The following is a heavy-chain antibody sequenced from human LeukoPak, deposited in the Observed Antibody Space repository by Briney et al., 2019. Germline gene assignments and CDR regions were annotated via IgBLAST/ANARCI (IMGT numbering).Heavy chain of an antibody. CDR3: AKDLLGSSGWYDRTYYYYGMDV. CDR1: GFTFSSYA. D-gene: IGHD6-19*01. J-gene: IGHJ6*02. V-gene: IGHV3-23*01. Sequence: PGGSLRLSCAASGFTFSSYAMSWVRQAPGKGLEWVSAISGSGGSTYYADPVKGRFTISRDNSKNTLYLQMNSLRAEDTAVYYCAKDLLGSSGWYDRTYYYYGMDVWGQGTTVTVSS. CDR2: ISGSGGST.